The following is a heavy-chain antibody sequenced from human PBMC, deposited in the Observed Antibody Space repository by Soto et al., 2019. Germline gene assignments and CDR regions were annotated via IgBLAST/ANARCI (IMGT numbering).Heavy chain of an antibody. D-gene: IGHD2-21*01. Sequence: ASVKVSCKASGYTFTSYVINWVRQAPGQGLEWMGWISPYNGNTNYAQKFQGRVTITADKSTSTAYMELSSLRSEDTAVYYCARENSAYCGGDCYPPAEYFQHWGQGTLVTVSS. CDR1: GYTFTSYV. J-gene: IGHJ1*01. CDR3: ARENSAYCGGDCYPPAEYFQH. V-gene: IGHV1-18*01. CDR2: ISPYNGNT.